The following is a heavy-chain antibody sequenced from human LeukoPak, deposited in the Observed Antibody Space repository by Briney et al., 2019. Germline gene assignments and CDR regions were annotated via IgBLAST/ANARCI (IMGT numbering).Heavy chain of an antibody. V-gene: IGHV4-59*01. Sequence: SETLSLTCTVSGGSISRYYWSWIREPPRKGLERIVYIYYSGSTNYNPSLNSRVTISLDPSKHQFSLTLSSVTAADPAVYYCASSHRVSPHPYYFDYWGQGTLVTVSS. CDR2: IYYSGST. J-gene: IGHJ4*02. CDR3: ASSHRVSPHPYYFDY. D-gene: IGHD2-21*01. CDR1: GGSISRYY.